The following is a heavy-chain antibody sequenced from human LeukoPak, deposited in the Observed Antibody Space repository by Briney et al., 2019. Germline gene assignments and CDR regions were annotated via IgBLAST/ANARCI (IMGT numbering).Heavy chain of an antibody. CDR2: ISSSSSYI. D-gene: IGHD3-10*01. J-gene: IGHJ5*02. V-gene: IGHV3-21*01. CDR1: GFTFSSYI. CDR3: ARSSAGSYTWFDP. Sequence: PGGSLRLSCAASGFTFSSYIMNWVRQAPGKGLEWVSSISSSSSYIYYAASVKGRFTISRDNAKNSLYLQKNSLRAEDTPVYYCARSSAGSYTWFDPWGQGTLVTVSS.